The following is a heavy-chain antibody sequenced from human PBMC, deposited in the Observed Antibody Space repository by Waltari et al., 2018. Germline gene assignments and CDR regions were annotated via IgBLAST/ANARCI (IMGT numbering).Heavy chain of an antibody. D-gene: IGHD3-9*01. J-gene: IGHJ4*02. CDR3: ARGDILTGYVLFDY. CDR1: GGSISSYY. CDR2: IFYSGST. V-gene: IGHV4-59*01. Sequence: QVQLQESGPGLVKPSETLSLTCTVSGGSISSYYWSWIRQPPGKGLEWIGSIFYSGSTNYSPSLKSRGTISVDTSKNQFSLKLSSVTAADTAVYYCARGDILTGYVLFDYWGQGTLVTVSS.